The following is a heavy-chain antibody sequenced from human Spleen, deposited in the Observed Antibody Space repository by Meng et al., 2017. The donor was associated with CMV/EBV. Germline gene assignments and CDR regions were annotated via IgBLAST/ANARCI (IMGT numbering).Heavy chain of an antibody. V-gene: IGHV4-61*01. D-gene: IGHD3-10*01. CDR3: AGLRGSWYVHY. CDR2: KHYSGRT. J-gene: IGHJ4*02. CDR1: CDSFCTSNYF. Sequence: STCSCDSFCTSNYFWSLIRQPPGKGLEWIGYKHYSGRTNYNPSLKSRVTLSLDTSNNQFSLILTSVTAADTAIYYCAGLRGSWYVHYWGQGTLVTVSS.